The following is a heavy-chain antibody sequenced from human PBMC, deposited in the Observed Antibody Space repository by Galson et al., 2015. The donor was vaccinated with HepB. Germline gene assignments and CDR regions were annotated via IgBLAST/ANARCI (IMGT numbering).Heavy chain of an antibody. D-gene: IGHD5-12*01. CDR1: GYTFTSYA. Sequence: SVKVSCKASGYTFTSYAMHWVRQAPGQRLEWMGWINAGNGNTKYSQKFQGRVTITRDTSASTAYMELSSLKSEDTAVYYCARDLFYSGYEGWTNYYYYGMDVWGQGTTVTVSS. J-gene: IGHJ6*02. CDR3: ARDLFYSGYEGWTNYYYYGMDV. V-gene: IGHV1-3*01. CDR2: INAGNGNT.